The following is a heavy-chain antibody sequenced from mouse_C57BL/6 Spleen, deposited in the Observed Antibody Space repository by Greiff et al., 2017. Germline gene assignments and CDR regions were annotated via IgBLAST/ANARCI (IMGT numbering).Heavy chain of an antibody. J-gene: IGHJ4*01. V-gene: IGHV1-81*01. CDR3: AKEGDYDGDYYAMDY. CDR2: IYPRSGNT. Sequence: QVQLKQSGAELARPGASVKLSCKASGYTFTSYGISWVKQRTGQGLEWIGEIYPRSGNTYYNEKFKGKATLTADKSSSTAYMELRSLTSEDSAVYFCAKEGDYDGDYYAMDYWGQGTSVTVSS. D-gene: IGHD2-4*01. CDR1: GYTFTSYG.